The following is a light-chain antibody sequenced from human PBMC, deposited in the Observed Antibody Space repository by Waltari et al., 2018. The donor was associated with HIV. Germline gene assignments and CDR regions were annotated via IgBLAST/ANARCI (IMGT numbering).Light chain of an antibody. CDR3: HQYGGSPTA. J-gene: IGKJ1*01. V-gene: IGKV3-20*01. Sequence: EYVLTQSPGTLSLSPGERATLSCRASQSVSSNFLAWYQQKVGQAPRLLIYGASTRATGIPDRFSGSGSGTDFILTISSLEPEDFAVYYCHQYGGSPTAFGQGTKVEIK. CDR1: QSVSSNF. CDR2: GAS.